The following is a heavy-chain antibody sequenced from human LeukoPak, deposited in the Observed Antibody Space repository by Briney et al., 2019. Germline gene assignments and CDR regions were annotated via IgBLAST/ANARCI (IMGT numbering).Heavy chain of an antibody. CDR3: AAQLEIAFDI. V-gene: IGHV4-59*11. CDR1: GGSISSHY. Sequence: SETLSLTCTVSGGSISSHYGSWIRQPPGKGLEWIGYIYYSGSTNYNPSLKSRVTISVDTSKNQFSLKLSSVTAADTAVYYCAAQLEIAFDIWGQGTMVTVSS. CDR2: IYYSGST. D-gene: IGHD2-2*01. J-gene: IGHJ3*02.